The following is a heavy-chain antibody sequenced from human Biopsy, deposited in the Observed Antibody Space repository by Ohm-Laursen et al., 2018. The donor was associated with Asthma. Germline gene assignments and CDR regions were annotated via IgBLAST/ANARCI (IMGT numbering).Heavy chain of an antibody. Sequence: SSVKVSCKSLGGTFNTYVIGWVRQAPGQGLEWMGGINSVFGTTTYPQKFQDRVTITADDSTSTVYMELSSPRSEDAAVYYCARKAGSCISRTCYSLDFWGQGTLVTVSS. J-gene: IGHJ4*02. V-gene: IGHV1-69*01. D-gene: IGHD2-2*01. CDR3: ARKAGSCISRTCYSLDF. CDR1: GGTFNTYV. CDR2: INSVFGTT.